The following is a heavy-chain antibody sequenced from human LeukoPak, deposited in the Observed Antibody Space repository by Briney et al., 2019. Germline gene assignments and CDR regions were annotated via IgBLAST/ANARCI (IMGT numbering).Heavy chain of an antibody. D-gene: IGHD1-26*01. V-gene: IGHV1-18*01. CDR2: VSAYDANT. CDR1: GDIFTNYG. CDR3: ARSPSGSYYYYYGMDV. J-gene: IGHJ6*02. Sequence: GASVKVSCKASGDIFTNYGISWVRQAPGQGLEWVGWVSAYDANTNYAQKLQGRLTMTTDRSTSTAYMELRSLRSDDTAMYYCARSPSGSYYYYYGMDVWGQGTTVTVSS.